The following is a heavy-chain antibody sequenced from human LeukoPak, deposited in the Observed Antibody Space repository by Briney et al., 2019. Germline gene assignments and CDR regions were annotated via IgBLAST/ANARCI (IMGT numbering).Heavy chain of an antibody. CDR1: GFTFSSYG. D-gene: IGHD3-10*01. Sequence: PGRSLRLSCAASGFTFSSYGMHWVRQAPGKGLEWVAVISYDGSNKYYADSVKGRFTISRDNSKNTLYLQMNSLRAEDTAVYYCARDTLPPGGHYYYGMDVWGQGTTVTVSS. J-gene: IGHJ6*02. CDR2: ISYDGSNK. V-gene: IGHV3-30*03. CDR3: ARDTLPPGGHYYYGMDV.